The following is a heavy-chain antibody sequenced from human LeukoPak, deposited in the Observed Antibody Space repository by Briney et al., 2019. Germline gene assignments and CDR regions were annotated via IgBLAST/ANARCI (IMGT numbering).Heavy chain of an antibody. J-gene: IGHJ4*02. CDR2: IYYSGST. CDR1: GGSISSSSYY. CDR3: ARLKGAAAGTS. D-gene: IGHD6-13*01. V-gene: IGHV4-39*01. Sequence: VKPSETLSLTCIVSGGSISSSSYYWGWIRQPPGKGLEWIGSIYYSGSTYYNPSLKSRVTISVDTSKNQFSLKLSSVTAADTAVYYCARLKGAAAGTSWGQGTLVTVSS.